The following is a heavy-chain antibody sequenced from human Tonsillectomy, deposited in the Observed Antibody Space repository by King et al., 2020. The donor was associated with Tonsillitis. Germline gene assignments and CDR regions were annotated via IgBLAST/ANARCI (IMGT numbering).Heavy chain of an antibody. Sequence: VQLVESGGGLVQPGGSLRLSCAASGFTFSSYWMSWVRQAPGKGLEWVANIKQDGSEKYYVDSLKGRFTISRDNAKNSLYLQMNSLRAEDTAVYYCSQQGSGYDRYYYYMDVWGKGTTVTVSS. CDR3: SQQGSGYDRYYYYMDV. CDR2: IKQDGSEK. CDR1: GFTFSSYW. D-gene: IGHD5-12*01. V-gene: IGHV3-7*03. J-gene: IGHJ6*03.